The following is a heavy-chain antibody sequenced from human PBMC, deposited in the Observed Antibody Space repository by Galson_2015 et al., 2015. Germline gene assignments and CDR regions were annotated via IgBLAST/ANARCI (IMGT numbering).Heavy chain of an antibody. Sequence: SLRLSCAASGFTFSSYGMHWVRQAPGKGLEWVAVISYDGSNKYYADSVKGRFTISRDNSENTLYLQMNSLRAEDTAVYYCARPSYDSSGYSADMDVWAKGPRSPSP. CDR1: GFTFSSYG. J-gene: IGHJ6*02. V-gene: IGHV3-30*03. CDR3: ARPSYDSSGYSADMDV. D-gene: IGHD3-22*01. CDR2: ISYDGSNK.